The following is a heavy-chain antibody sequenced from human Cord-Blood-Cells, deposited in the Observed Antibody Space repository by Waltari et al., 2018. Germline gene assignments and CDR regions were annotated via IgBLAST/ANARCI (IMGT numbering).Heavy chain of an antibody. CDR3: ARGGGAARDDAFDI. D-gene: IGHD6-6*01. Sequence: QVQLQQWGAGLLKPSETLSLTCAVYGGSFSGYYWSWIRQHPGKGLEWIGEINHSGSTNYNPSLKSRVTISVDTSKNQFSLKLSSVTAADTAVYYCARGGGAARDDAFDIWGQGTMVTVSS. CDR1: GGSFSGYY. J-gene: IGHJ3*02. V-gene: IGHV4-34*01. CDR2: INHSGST.